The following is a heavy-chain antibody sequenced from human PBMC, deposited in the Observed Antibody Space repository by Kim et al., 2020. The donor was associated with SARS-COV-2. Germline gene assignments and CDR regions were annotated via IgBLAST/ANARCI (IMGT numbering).Heavy chain of an antibody. Sequence: GGPLRLSCAASGFTFSNAWMSWVRQAPGKGLEWVGRIKSKTDGGTTDYAAPVKGRFTISRDDSKNTLYLQMNSLKTEDTAVYYCTTDPGFYYYDSSGYFDYWGQGTLVTVSS. D-gene: IGHD3-22*01. V-gene: IGHV3-15*01. CDR2: IKSKTDGGTT. CDR3: TTDPGFYYYDSSGYFDY. CDR1: GFTFSNAW. J-gene: IGHJ4*02.